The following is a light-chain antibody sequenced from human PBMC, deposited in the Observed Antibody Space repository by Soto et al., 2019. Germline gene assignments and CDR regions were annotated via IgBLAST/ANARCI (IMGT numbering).Light chain of an antibody. CDR2: GAF. V-gene: IGKV3-11*01. J-gene: IGKJ5*01. CDR3: QQSNIWPPVT. Sequence: EIVLTQSPATLSLSPVERATLSCRASPSVTNYLAWYQQKPGQAPRLLIYGAFNRATGIPARFSGSGSGTDFTLTISSLEPEDFAVYYCQQSNIWPPVTFGQGTRLEIK. CDR1: PSVTNY.